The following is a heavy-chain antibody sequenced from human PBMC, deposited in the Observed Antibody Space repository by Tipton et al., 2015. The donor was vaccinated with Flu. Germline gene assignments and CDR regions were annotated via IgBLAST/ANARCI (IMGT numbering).Heavy chain of an antibody. V-gene: IGHV3-53*01. Sequence: GSLRLSCAASGFTVSSNYMSWVRQSPGKGLEWVSVIYSDGSTYYIDSVKGRFTISRDNSKNMLSLQMNNLRAEDTAVYYCARGQGANPWGQGTLVTVSS. CDR2: IYSDGST. CDR3: ARGQGANP. J-gene: IGHJ5*02. CDR1: GFTVSSNY.